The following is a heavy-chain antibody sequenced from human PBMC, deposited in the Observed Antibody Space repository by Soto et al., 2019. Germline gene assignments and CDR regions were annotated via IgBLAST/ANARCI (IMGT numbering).Heavy chain of an antibody. Sequence: ASVKVSCKASGGTFGSYAISWVRQAPGQGLEWMGGIIPIFGTANYAQKFQGRVTITADESTSTAYMELSSLRSEDTAVYYCARDPTSGAGLIDYWGQGTLVTVSS. D-gene: IGHD3-10*01. CDR2: IIPIFGTA. CDR1: GGTFGSYA. J-gene: IGHJ4*02. CDR3: ARDPTSGAGLIDY. V-gene: IGHV1-69*13.